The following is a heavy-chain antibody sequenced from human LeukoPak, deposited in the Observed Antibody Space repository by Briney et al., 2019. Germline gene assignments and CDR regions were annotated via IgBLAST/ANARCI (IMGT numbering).Heavy chain of an antibody. CDR3: AKVGFSEMEWLLYSDH. Sequence: PGGSLRLSCAASGLTFSSYAMSWVGQAPGKGLEWVSAISGRSGHTYYADSVKGRFTISRDNSKNTLYLQMTSLRAEDTAVYYCAKVGFSEMEWLLYSDHWGQGTLVTVSS. D-gene: IGHD3-3*01. V-gene: IGHV3-23*01. J-gene: IGHJ4*02. CDR2: ISGRSGHT. CDR1: GLTFSSYA.